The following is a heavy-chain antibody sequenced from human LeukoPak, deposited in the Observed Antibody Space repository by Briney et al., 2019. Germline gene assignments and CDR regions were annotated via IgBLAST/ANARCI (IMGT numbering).Heavy chain of an antibody. CDR2: IIPIFGTA. CDR1: GGTFSSYA. V-gene: IGHV1-69*05. J-gene: IGHJ4*02. CDR3: ARDLTRGYYDSSGSSPAGY. Sequence: GASVKVSCKASGGTFSSYAISWVRQAPGQGLEWMGRIIPIFGTANYAQKFQGRVTITTDESTSTAYMELSSLRSEDTAVYYCARDLTRGYYDSSGSSPAGYWGQGTLVTVSS. D-gene: IGHD3-22*01.